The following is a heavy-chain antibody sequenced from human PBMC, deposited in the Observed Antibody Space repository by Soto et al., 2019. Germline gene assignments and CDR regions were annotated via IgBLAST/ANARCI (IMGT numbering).Heavy chain of an antibody. CDR2: IWYDGSKK. V-gene: IGHV3-33*01. CDR1: GFTFSTYG. D-gene: IGHD3-10*01. J-gene: IGHJ6*02. Sequence: QVQLVESGGGVVQPGRSLRLSCVASGFTFSTYGMHWVRQAPGKGLEWVAVIWYDGSKKYHAESVKDRFTMSRDNSKNTVYLQMNSLRAEDTAIYYCARDSGLYGIDVWGQGTTVTVSS. CDR3: ARDSGLYGIDV.